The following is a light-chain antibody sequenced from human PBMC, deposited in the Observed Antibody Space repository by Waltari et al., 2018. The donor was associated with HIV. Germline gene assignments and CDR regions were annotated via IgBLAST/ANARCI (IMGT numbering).Light chain of an antibody. Sequence: QSALSQPDSVSGSPGQSITISCTGTSSDVGGYNSVPWYQQHPGNAFKLMIYEVSNRPSRVSNRCAGSKYGHQASLTISCLQAEDEADYYCSSYTSSSTLVFGGGTKLTVL. CDR2: EVS. J-gene: IGLJ2*01. CDR1: SSDVGGYNS. CDR3: SSYTSSSTLV. V-gene: IGLV2-14*01.